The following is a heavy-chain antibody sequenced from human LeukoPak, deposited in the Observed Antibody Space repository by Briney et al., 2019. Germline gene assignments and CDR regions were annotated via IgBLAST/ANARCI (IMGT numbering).Heavy chain of an antibody. D-gene: IGHD3-3*01. CDR3: AREGGFYRPLDY. CDR1: GGSVINTNW. Sequence: SETLSLTCGASGGSVINTNWWTWVRQPPGKGLEWIGEVHLDGRTNYNPSLESRLTMSVDVSENQVSLKLTSVTAADTAVYYCAREGGFYRPLDYSGQGTLVTVSS. V-gene: IGHV4-4*02. CDR2: VHLDGRT. J-gene: IGHJ4*02.